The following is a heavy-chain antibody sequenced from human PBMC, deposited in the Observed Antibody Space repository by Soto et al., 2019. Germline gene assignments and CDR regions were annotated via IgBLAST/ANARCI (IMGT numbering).Heavy chain of an antibody. CDR2: IKSKTDGGTT. J-gene: IGHJ4*02. CDR1: GFTFSNAW. D-gene: IGHD3-10*01. Sequence: EVQLVESGGGLVKPGGSLRLSCAASGFTFSNAWMNWVRQAPGKGLEWVGRIKSKTDGGTTDYAAPVKGRFTISRDDSKNTLYLQMNSLKTEDTAVYYCTTGAGGLLWFGELGYWGQGTLVTVSS. V-gene: IGHV3-15*07. CDR3: TTGAGGLLWFGELGY.